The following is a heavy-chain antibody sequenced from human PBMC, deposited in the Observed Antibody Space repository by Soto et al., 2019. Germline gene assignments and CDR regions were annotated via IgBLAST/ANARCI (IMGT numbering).Heavy chain of an antibody. D-gene: IGHD2-15*01. V-gene: IGHV1-46*03. CDR2: INPSGGST. Sequence: ASVKVSCKASGYTFTSYYMHWVRQAPGQGLEWMGIINPSGGSTSYAQKFQGRVTMTRDTSTSTVYMELSSLRSEDTAVYYCARGYCSGGSCRSAEYFHHWGQGTLVTVSS. J-gene: IGHJ1*01. CDR3: ARGYCSGGSCRSAEYFHH. CDR1: GYTFTSYY.